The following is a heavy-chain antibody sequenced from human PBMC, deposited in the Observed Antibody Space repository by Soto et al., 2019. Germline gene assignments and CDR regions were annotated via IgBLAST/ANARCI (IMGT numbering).Heavy chain of an antibody. V-gene: IGHV2-70*11. Sequence: GSGPTLVNPTQTLTLTCTFSGFSLSTSGMCVSWIRQPPGKALEWLARIDWDDDKYYSTSLKTRLTISKDTSKNQVVLTMTNMDPVDTATYYCARIPFLGSGSYALGYWGQGTLVTVSS. D-gene: IGHD3-10*01. CDR2: IDWDDDK. CDR1: GFSLSTSGMC. J-gene: IGHJ4*02. CDR3: ARIPFLGSGSYALGY.